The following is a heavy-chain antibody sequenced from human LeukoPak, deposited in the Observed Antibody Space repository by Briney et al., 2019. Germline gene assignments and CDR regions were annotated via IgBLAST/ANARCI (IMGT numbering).Heavy chain of an antibody. V-gene: IGHV1-24*01. CDR3: ATMIAVASPFDY. Sequence: ASVKVSCMVSGYTLTELSMHWVRQAPGKGLEWMGGFDPEDGKTIYAQKFQGRVTMTEDTSTDTAYMELSSLRSEDTAVYYCATMIAVASPFDYWGQGTLVTVSS. D-gene: IGHD6-19*01. J-gene: IGHJ4*02. CDR2: FDPEDGKT. CDR1: GYTLTELS.